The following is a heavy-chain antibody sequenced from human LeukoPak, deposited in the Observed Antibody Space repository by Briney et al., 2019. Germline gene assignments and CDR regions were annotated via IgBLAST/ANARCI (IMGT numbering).Heavy chain of an antibody. CDR1: GGSISSYY. CDR2: IYYSGST. D-gene: IGHD3-10*01. CDR3: ARGSYPGTFFDY. J-gene: IGHJ4*02. V-gene: IGHV4-59*08. Sequence: SETLSLTCTVSGGSISSYYWSWIRQPPGKGLEWIGYIYYSGSTNYNPSLKSRVTISVDTSKNQFSLKLSSVTAADTAAYYCARGSYPGTFFDYWGQGTLVTVSS.